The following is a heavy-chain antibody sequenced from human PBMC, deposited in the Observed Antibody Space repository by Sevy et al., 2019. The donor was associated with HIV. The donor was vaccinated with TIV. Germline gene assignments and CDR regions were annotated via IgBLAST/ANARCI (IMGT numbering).Heavy chain of an antibody. CDR2: IRHDGSTR. D-gene: IGHD3-16*01. Sequence: GESLKISCATSGFTFSTYGMHWVRQAPVKGLEWVAFIRHDGSTRYYTDSVRGRFTISIDKSRNTLYLQMNSLRTEDTALYYCAKGPRPMITFGGVADFWGQGTLVTVSS. J-gene: IGHJ4*02. CDR3: AKGPRPMITFGGVADF. V-gene: IGHV3-30*02. CDR1: GFTFSTYG.